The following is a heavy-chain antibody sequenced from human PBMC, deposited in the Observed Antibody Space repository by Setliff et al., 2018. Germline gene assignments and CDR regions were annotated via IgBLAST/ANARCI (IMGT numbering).Heavy chain of an antibody. Sequence: SETLSLTCTVSGGSISSGNYYWSWIRQPAGKGLEWIGRIQTSGTTNYNPSLKSRVTISVDTSKNQFSLKLSSVTAADTAVYYCAAPGGGSYRFWGQGTLVTVSS. CDR3: AAPGGGSYRF. CDR1: GGSISSGNYY. V-gene: IGHV4-61*02. D-gene: IGHD1-26*01. CDR2: IQTSGTT. J-gene: IGHJ4*02.